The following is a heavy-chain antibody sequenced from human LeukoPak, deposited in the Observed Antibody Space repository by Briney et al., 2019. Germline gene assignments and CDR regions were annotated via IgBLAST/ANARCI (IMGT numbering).Heavy chain of an antibody. CDR1: GFTFSSYG. Sequence: PGGSLRLSCAASGFTFSSYGMHWVRQAPGKGLEWVASIRNDGSNKDYADSVKGRFTISRDNSKNTLYLQMNSLRAEDTAVYYCARRAAAANDAFDIWGQGTMVTVSS. CDR3: ARRAAAANDAFDI. D-gene: IGHD6-13*01. V-gene: IGHV3-30*02. CDR2: IRNDGSNK. J-gene: IGHJ3*02.